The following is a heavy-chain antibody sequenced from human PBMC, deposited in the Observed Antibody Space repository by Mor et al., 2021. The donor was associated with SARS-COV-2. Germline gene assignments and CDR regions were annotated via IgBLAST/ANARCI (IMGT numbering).Heavy chain of an antibody. Sequence: SSSSYIYYADSVKGRFTISRDNAKNSLYLQMNSLRAEDTAVYYCARGRVYYDSSGSFDAFDIWGQGT. CDR2: SSSSYI. CDR3: ARGRVYYDSSGSFDAFDI. J-gene: IGHJ3*02. D-gene: IGHD3-22*01. V-gene: IGHV3-21*01.